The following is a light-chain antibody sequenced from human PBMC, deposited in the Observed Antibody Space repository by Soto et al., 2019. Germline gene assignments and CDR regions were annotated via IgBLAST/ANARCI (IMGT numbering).Light chain of an antibody. CDR1: SSNIGSNY. V-gene: IGLV1-47*01. Sequence: QSVVTQPPSASGTPGQRVTISCSGSSSNIGSNYVYWYRQVPGTAPKLLIYTNNQRPSGVPDRFSGSKSGTSASLAISGLQTEDEADYYCCSYTTTSTPFVFGTGTKVTVL. CDR3: CSYTTTSTPFV. J-gene: IGLJ1*01. CDR2: TNN.